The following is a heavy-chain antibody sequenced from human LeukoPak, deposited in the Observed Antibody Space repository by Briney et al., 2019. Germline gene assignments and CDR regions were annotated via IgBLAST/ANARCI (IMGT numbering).Heavy chain of an antibody. J-gene: IGHJ4*02. V-gene: IGHV4-59*08. D-gene: IGHD1-26*01. CDR3: ARQSLYSGSLDH. CDR2: IYYSGST. CDR1: GGSISSYY. Sequence: TSETLSLTCTVSGGSISSYYWSWIRQPPGKGLEWIGYIYYSGSTNYNPSLKSRVTISVDTSKNQFSLKLSSVTAADTAVYYCARQSLYSGSLDHWGQGTLVTVSS.